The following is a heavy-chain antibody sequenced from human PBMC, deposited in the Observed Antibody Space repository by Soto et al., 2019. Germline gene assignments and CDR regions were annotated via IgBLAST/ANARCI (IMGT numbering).Heavy chain of an antibody. CDR3: ARDHFWRGSYPVAPYYYYCMDV. V-gene: IGHV4-61*01. J-gene: IGHJ6*02. CDR1: GGSVSSGSYY. D-gene: IGHD3-3*02. Sequence: SETLSLTCTVSGGSVSSGSYYWSWIRQPPGKGLEWIGYIYYSGSTNYNPSLKSRVTISVDTSKNQFSLKLSSVTAADTAVYYCARDHFWRGSYPVAPYYYYCMDVWGQGTTVTVSS. CDR2: IYYSGST.